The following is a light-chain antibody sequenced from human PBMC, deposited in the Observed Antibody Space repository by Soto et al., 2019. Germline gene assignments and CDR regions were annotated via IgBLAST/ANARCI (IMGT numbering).Light chain of an antibody. CDR3: QQYNNWPPVT. CDR1: QSVYNN. V-gene: IGKV3-15*01. CDR2: GAS. Sequence: GMTQSPATVSVSPGERATLSCRASQSVYNNLSWYQQKPGQAPRLLIYGASTRATGIPARFSSSGSGTEFTLTISSLQSEDSAVYFCQQYNNWPPVTFGPGTKVDIK. J-gene: IGKJ3*01.